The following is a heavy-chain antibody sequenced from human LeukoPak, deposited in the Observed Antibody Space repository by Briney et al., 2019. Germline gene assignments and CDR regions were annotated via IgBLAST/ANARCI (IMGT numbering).Heavy chain of an antibody. J-gene: IGHJ4*02. Sequence: PGGSLRLSCAASGFTFSSYGMSWVRQAPGKGLEWVSAISGSGGSTYFADSVKGRFTISRDNSKNTLYLQMNSLRAEDTAVYYCAKDRRATSSGSTLDYWGQGTLVTVSS. CDR1: GFTFSSYG. CDR3: AKDRRATSSGSTLDY. CDR2: ISGSGGST. V-gene: IGHV3-23*01. D-gene: IGHD3-22*01.